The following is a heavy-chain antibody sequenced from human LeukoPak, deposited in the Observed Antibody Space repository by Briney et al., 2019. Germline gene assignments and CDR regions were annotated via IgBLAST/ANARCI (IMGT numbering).Heavy chain of an antibody. CDR2: LNWNGGTT. Sequence: PGGSLRLSCEASGFTFDDYGMNWVRQVPGKGPEWVSGLNWNGGTTGYADSVKGRFTISRDNVKNFLYLQMNSLRAEDTAVYYCARGYDFLLSIAYYGMDVWGQGTTVTVSS. V-gene: IGHV3-20*04. CDR1: GFTFDDYG. J-gene: IGHJ6*02. D-gene: IGHD3-3*01. CDR3: ARGYDFLLSIAYYGMDV.